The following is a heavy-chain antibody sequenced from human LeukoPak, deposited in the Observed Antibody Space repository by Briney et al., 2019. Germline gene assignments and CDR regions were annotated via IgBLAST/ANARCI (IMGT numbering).Heavy chain of an antibody. CDR1: GYTFTSYG. V-gene: IGHV1-18*01. J-gene: IGHJ3*02. CDR2: ISAYNGNT. Sequence: GASVKVSCKASGYTFTSYGISWVRQAPGQGLEWMGWISAYNGNTNYAQKLQGRVTMTTHTSASTAYMELRSLRSDDTAVYYCARPLTYYYDSNGRYAFEIWGQGTMVAVSS. CDR3: ARPLTYYYDSNGRYAFEI. D-gene: IGHD3-22*01.